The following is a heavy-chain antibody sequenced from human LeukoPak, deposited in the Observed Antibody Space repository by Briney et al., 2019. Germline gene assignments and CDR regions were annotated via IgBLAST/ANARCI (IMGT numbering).Heavy chain of an antibody. CDR2: ISGSGGST. CDR3: AKAQPHYCSSTSCYVDY. J-gene: IGHJ4*02. Sequence: GGSLRLSCAASGFTFSSYAMSWVRQAPGKGLEWVSTISGSGGSTYYADSVKGRFTISRDNSKNTLYLQMNSLRAEDTAVYYCAKAQPHYCSSTSCYVDYWGQGTLVTVSS. CDR1: GFTFSSYA. D-gene: IGHD2-2*01. V-gene: IGHV3-23*01.